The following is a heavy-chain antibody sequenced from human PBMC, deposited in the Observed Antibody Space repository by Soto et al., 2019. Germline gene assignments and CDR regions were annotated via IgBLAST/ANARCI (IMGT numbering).Heavy chain of an antibody. CDR3: ARDRVIAYYDSSGSPSGFDY. V-gene: IGHV4-61*01. CDR2: IYYSGST. J-gene: IGHJ4*02. CDR1: GGSVSSGSYY. D-gene: IGHD3-22*01. Sequence: SETLSLTCTVSGGSVSSGSYYWSWIRQPPGKGLEWIGYIYYSGSTNYNPSLKSRVTISVDTSKNQFSLKLSSVTAADTAVYYCARDRVIAYYDSSGSPSGFDYWGQGTLVTVSS.